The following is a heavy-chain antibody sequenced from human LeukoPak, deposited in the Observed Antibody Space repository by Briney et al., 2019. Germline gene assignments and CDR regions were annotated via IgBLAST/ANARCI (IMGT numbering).Heavy chain of an antibody. Sequence: GGSLRLSCAASGFTFSSYDMHWVRQAPGRGLEWVAVIWYDGSNKYYADSVKGRFTISRDNSKNTLYLQMNSLRAEDTAVYYCASIAVDAFDIWGQGTMVTVSS. D-gene: IGHD6-19*01. CDR2: IWYDGSNK. CDR3: ASIAVDAFDI. J-gene: IGHJ3*02. CDR1: GFTFSSYD. V-gene: IGHV3-33*01.